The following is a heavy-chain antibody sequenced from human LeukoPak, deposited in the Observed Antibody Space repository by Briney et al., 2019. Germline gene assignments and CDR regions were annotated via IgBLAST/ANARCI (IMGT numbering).Heavy chain of an antibody. CDR2: IRSKAYGGTT. CDR1: GFTFGDYA. J-gene: IGHJ4*02. Sequence: PGRSLRLSCTASGFTFGDYAMSWVRQAPGKGLDLVGFIRSKAYGGTTEYAASVKGRFTISIDDSKSIAYLQMNSLKSEDTAVYYCTLRLANLYWGQGTLVTVSS. CDR3: TLRLANLY. D-gene: IGHD3-3*02. V-gene: IGHV3-49*04.